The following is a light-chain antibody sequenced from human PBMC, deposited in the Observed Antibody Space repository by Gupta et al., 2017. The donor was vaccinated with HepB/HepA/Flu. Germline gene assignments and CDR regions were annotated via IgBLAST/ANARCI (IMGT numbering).Light chain of an antibody. Sequence: QSVLTQPPSVSAAPGQKVTISCSGSSSNIGNNYVSWYQQVPGTAPKLLIYENSKRPSGIHDRFSGSRSGTSATLGITGLQTGDEAYYYCGTWDSSLGGGVFVGGTKLTVL. V-gene: IGLV1-51*02. CDR3: GTWDSSLGGGV. CDR2: ENS. CDR1: SSNIGNNY. J-gene: IGLJ3*02.